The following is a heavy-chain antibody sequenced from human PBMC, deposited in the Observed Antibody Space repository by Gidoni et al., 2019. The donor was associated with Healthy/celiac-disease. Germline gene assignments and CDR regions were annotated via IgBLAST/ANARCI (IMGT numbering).Heavy chain of an antibody. J-gene: IGHJ6*03. CDR2: IYYSGST. CDR1: GGPISSYY. D-gene: IGHD6-13*01. V-gene: IGHV4-59*08. Sequence: QVQLQESDPGLVKPSQTLSLTCTVPGGPISSYYWSWIRQPPGQGLEWSGYIYYSGSTNYNPSLKSRVTISVDTSKNQFALKLSSVTAADTAVYYCARLGYSSTDYYYYYYMDVWGKGTTVTVSS. CDR3: ARLGYSSTDYYYYYYMDV.